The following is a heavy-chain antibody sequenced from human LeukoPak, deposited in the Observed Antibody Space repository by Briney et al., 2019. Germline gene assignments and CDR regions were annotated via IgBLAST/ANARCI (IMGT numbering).Heavy chain of an antibody. J-gene: IGHJ6*03. V-gene: IGHV3-7*01. Sequence: GGSLRLSCAASGFTFSNYWMSWVRQAPGKGLEWVANIKEDGSEKYYVDSVKGRFTISRDNAKNSLYLQMNSLRAEDTAVYYCARGYGSGSYYYMDVWGKGTTVTISS. D-gene: IGHD3-10*01. CDR3: ARGYGSGSYYYMDV. CDR1: GFTFSNYW. CDR2: IKEDGSEK.